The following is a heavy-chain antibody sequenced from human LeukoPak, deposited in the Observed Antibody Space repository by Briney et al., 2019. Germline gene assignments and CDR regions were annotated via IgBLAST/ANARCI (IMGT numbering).Heavy chain of an antibody. D-gene: IGHD2-2*02. J-gene: IGHJ4*02. CDR3: ARPKYQLLYCFGY. CDR1: GYTFTSYA. CDR2: INAGNGNT. Sequence: ASVKVSCKASGYTFTSYAMHWVRQAPGQRLEWMGWINAGNGNTKYSQKFQGRVTITRDTSASTAYMELGSLRSEDTAVYYCARPKYQLLYCFGYWGQGTLVTVSS. V-gene: IGHV1-3*01.